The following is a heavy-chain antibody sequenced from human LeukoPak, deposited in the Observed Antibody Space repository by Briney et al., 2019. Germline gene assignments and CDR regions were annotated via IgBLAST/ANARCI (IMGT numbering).Heavy chain of an antibody. CDR3: AREPHSGSYFLDY. CDR1: GFTFSSYE. Sequence: PGGSLRLSCAASGFTFSSYEMNWVRQAPGKGLEWVSYISSSGSTIYYADSVKGRFTISRDNAKNSLYLQMNSLRAEDTAVYYCAREPHSGSYFLDYWGQGTLVTVSS. V-gene: IGHV3-48*03. CDR2: ISSSGSTI. D-gene: IGHD1-26*01. J-gene: IGHJ4*02.